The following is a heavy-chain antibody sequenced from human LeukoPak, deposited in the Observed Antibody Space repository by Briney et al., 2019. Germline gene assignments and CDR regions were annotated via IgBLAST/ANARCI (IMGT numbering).Heavy chain of an antibody. J-gene: IGHJ3*02. CDR2: VFYSGTT. CDR1: SGSMRDYH. CDR3: ARHSLEWELLGSDAFDI. D-gene: IGHD1-26*01. Sequence: SETLSLTCTVSSGSMRDYHWSWIRQPPGKGLEWLGHVFYSGTTNYNASLMSRLTISLDTTKNQFSLDLDSVTAADTATYYCARHSLEWELLGSDAFDIWGQGTMVAVPS. V-gene: IGHV4-59*08.